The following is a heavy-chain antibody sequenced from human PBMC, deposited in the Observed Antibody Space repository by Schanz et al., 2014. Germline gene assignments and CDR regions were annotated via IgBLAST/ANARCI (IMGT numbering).Heavy chain of an antibody. D-gene: IGHD6-19*01. CDR3: AKDLISGWSGFDY. V-gene: IGHV3-33*06. CDR2: IWYDGSNE. Sequence: QVQLVESGGGVVQPGGSLRLSCAASGFTFSNHGMHWVRQSPGKGLEWVALIWYDGSNEYYADSVKGRFTISRDNPKKTLYLQMNSLRAEDTAVYYCAKDLISGWSGFDYWGQGTLVTVSS. CDR1: GFTFSNHG. J-gene: IGHJ4*02.